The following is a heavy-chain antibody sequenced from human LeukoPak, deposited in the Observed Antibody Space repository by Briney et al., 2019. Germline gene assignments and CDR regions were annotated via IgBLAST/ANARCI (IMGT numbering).Heavy chain of an antibody. D-gene: IGHD3-22*01. CDR1: GYTFTGYY. Sequence: ASVKVSCKASGYTFTGYYMHWLRQAPGKGLEWMGRINPNSGGTNYAHKLQGRLTMTRDTSISTDYMELSRLRSDDTAVYYCARDYDSSGFGDYWGQGTLVTVSS. CDR2: INPNSGGT. V-gene: IGHV1-2*06. J-gene: IGHJ4*02. CDR3: ARDYDSSGFGDY.